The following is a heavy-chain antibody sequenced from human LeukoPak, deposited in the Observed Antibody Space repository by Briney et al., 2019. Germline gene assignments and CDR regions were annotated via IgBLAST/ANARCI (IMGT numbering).Heavy chain of an antibody. J-gene: IGHJ4*02. Sequence: PSETLSLTCTVSGGSISSSSYYWGWIRQPPGKGLEWIGSIYYSGSTYYNPSLKSRVTISVDTPKNQFSLKLSPVTAADTAVYYCADDYYDSSGLPDWGQGTLVTVSS. D-gene: IGHD3-22*01. V-gene: IGHV4-39*01. CDR3: ADDYYDSSGLPD. CDR1: GGSISSSSYY. CDR2: IYYSGST.